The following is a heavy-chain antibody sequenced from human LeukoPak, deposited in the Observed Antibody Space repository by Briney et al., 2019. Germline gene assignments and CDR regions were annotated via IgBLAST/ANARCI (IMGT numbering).Heavy chain of an antibody. Sequence: GGSLRLSCAASGFTFSSYSMNWVRQAPGKGLEWVSSISSSSSYIYYADSVKGRFTISRDNAKNSLYLRMNSLRAEDTAVYYCARDGVPDCSSTSCYGWFDPWGQGTLVTVSS. J-gene: IGHJ5*02. CDR1: GFTFSSYS. CDR2: ISSSSSYI. D-gene: IGHD2-2*01. CDR3: ARDGVPDCSSTSCYGWFDP. V-gene: IGHV3-21*01.